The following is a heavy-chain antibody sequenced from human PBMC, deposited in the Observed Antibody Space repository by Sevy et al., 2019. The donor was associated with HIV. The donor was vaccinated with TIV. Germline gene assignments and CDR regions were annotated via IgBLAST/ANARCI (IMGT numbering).Heavy chain of an antibody. D-gene: IGHD5-18*01. V-gene: IGHV3-48*02. J-gene: IGHJ4*02. CDR3: ARDVDTPFVRSFDS. CDR1: GLTFSSDS. Sequence: GGSLRLSCVVSGLTFSSDSMNWVRQAPGKGLEWLAYISSSSRSIYYAYSVEGRFTISRDNDKKSVFLQMNNLRDEDSATYYCARDVDTPFVRSFDSWGQGTLVTVSS. CDR2: ISSSSRSI.